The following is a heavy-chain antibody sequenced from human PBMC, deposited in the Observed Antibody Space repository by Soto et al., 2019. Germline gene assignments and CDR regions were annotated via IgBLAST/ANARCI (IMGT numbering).Heavy chain of an antibody. CDR3: ARPQNLGIGRGDAFDV. D-gene: IGHD7-27*01. CDR2: ISYDGNNK. CDR1: RFTFITYA. Sequence: PWGSLRLSCAASRFTFITYAIHCFRHSPFKGLEWVTLISYDGNNKYYADSVRGRFTISRDNSKNTLYLQMNSLRSEDTAVYYRARPQNLGIGRGDAFDVWGQGTMVTVSS. V-gene: IGHV3-30-3*01. J-gene: IGHJ3*01.